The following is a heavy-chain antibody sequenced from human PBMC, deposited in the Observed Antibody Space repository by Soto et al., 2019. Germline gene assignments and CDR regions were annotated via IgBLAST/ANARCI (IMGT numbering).Heavy chain of an antibody. Sequence: SETLSLTCTVSGGSISSYYWIWIRQPPGKGLEWIGYIYYSGSTNYNPSLKSRVTISVDTSKNQFSLKLSSVTAADTAVYYCASGLRPDGYWGQGTLVTVSS. J-gene: IGHJ4*02. CDR1: GGSISSYY. CDR2: IYYSGST. V-gene: IGHV4-59*01. CDR3: ASGLRPDGY.